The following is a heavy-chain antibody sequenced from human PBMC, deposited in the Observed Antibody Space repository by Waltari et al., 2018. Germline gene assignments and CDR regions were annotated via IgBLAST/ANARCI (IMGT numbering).Heavy chain of an antibody. J-gene: IGHJ4*02. Sequence: EVQLLESVGNLVQPGGSLRLSCATSGFTFGTYAMNWVRRAPGRGLEWVSAITGDSSTVYYADSVKGRFTISRDNSRNTLYLQMNSLRVEDTAIYYCARRSYGDPGYFDYWGQGTLVPVSS. CDR3: ARRSYGDPGYFDY. V-gene: IGHV3-23*01. D-gene: IGHD4-17*01. CDR2: ITGDSSTV. CDR1: GFTFGTYA.